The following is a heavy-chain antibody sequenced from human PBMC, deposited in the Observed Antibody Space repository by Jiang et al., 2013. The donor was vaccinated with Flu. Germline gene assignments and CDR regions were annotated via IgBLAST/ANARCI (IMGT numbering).Heavy chain of an antibody. V-gene: IGHV4-61*08. J-gene: IGHJ4*02. CDR1: GGSISSGDYY. CDR3: ARAIPPFDWSTPQYRTWYFFDY. D-gene: IGHD3-9*01. CDR2: IYYSGST. Sequence: GSGLVKPSQTLSLTCTVSGGSISSGDYYWSWIRQPPGKGLEWIGYIYYSGSTNYNPSLKSRVTISVDTSKNQFSLKLSSVTAADTAVHYCARAIPPFDWSTPQYRTWYFFDYWGQGTLVTVSS.